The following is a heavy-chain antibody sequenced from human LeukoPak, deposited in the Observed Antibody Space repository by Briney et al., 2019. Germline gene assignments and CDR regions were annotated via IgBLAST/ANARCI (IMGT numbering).Heavy chain of an antibody. Sequence: ASVKVSCKASEYAFTSYDINWVRQATGQGLEWMGWMNPNSGNTGYAQRFQGRVTITTDESTSTAYMELSSLRSEDTAVYYCARGSSADIWGQGTMVTVSS. J-gene: IGHJ3*02. V-gene: IGHV1-8*01. D-gene: IGHD3-22*01. CDR2: MNPNSGNT. CDR1: EYAFTSYD. CDR3: ARGSSADI.